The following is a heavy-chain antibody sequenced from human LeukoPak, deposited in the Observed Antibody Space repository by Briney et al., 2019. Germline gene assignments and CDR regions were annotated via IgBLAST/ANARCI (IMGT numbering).Heavy chain of an antibody. CDR3: ARARRVYYYDSSGSISP. D-gene: IGHD3-22*01. CDR1: GYTFTGYY. Sequence: APVKVSCKASGYTFTGYYMHWVRQAPGQGLEWMGRINPNSGGTNYAQKFQGRVTMTRDTSISTAYMELSRLRSDDTAVYYCARARRVYYYDSSGSISPWGQGTLVTVSS. CDR2: INPNSGGT. V-gene: IGHV1-2*06. J-gene: IGHJ5*02.